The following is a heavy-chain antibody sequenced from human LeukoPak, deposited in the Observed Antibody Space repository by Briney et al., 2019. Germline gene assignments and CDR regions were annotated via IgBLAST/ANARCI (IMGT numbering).Heavy chain of an antibody. CDR2: ISSTGGTI. V-gene: IGHV3-48*03. D-gene: IGHD3-10*01. J-gene: IGHJ4*02. Sequence: GGSLRLSCAASGFTFSSYEMNWVRQAPGKGLEWVSYISSTGGTIYYADSVKGRFTISRDNAKNSLYLQMNSLRAEDTAVYYCARWFFKQKGLDYWGQGTLVTVSS. CDR3: ARWFFKQKGLDY. CDR1: GFTFSSYE.